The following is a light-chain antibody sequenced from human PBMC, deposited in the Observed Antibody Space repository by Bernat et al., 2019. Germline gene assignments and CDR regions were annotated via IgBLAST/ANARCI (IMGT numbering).Light chain of an antibody. Sequence: EVVMTQSPATLSVSPGERATLSCRASESVSSDLAWYQQKPGQAPRLLIYGASTRATGIPDRFSCSGSGTEFTLTISSLQSEDFAVYYCKQYNKWPPITFGPGTRLDIK. CDR3: KQYNKWPPIT. CDR2: GAS. J-gene: IGKJ5*01. V-gene: IGKV3-15*01. CDR1: ESVSSD.